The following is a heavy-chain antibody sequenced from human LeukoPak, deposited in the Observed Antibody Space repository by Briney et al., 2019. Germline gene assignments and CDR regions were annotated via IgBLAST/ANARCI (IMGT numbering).Heavy chain of an antibody. CDR3: ARVYYYYYYMDV. J-gene: IGHJ6*03. Sequence: PSETPSLTCTVSGGSISSYYWSWIRQPPGKGLEWIGSIYYRGSTYYNPSLKSRVTISVDTSKNQFSLKLSSVTAADTAVYYCARVYYYYYYMDVWGKGTTVTVSS. V-gene: IGHV4-39*07. CDR2: IYYRGST. CDR1: GGSISSYY.